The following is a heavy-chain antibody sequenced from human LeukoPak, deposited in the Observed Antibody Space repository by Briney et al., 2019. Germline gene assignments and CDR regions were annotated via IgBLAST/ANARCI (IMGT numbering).Heavy chain of an antibody. J-gene: IGHJ4*02. V-gene: IGHV3-13*01. D-gene: IGHD6-19*01. Sequence: PGGSLRLSCAASGFTFIDYVMHWVRQVIGKGLEWVSATGILGETHYSGSVKGRFTISRENAESSLYLQMNSLRAEDTAVYYCARGGIQVSGIDEFDYWGQGTLVTVSS. CDR1: GFTFIDYV. CDR2: TGILGET. CDR3: ARGGIQVSGIDEFDY.